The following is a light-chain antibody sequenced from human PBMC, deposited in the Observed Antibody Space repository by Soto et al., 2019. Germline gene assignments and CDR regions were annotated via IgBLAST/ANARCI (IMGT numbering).Light chain of an antibody. V-gene: IGKV3-20*01. J-gene: IGKJ5*01. CDR3: QQYGSSPLIT. CDR1: QSVSSSY. Sequence: EIVLTQSPGTLSLSPGERATLSCRASQSVSSSYLAWYQQKPGQAPRLLIYGASSRATGIPDRFSGSGPGTDFTRTISRLEPEDVAVYCCQQYGSSPLITFGQGTRLEIK. CDR2: GAS.